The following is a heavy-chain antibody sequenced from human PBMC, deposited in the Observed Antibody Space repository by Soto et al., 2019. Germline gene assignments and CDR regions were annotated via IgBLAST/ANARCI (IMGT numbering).Heavy chain of an antibody. V-gene: IGHV3-23*01. CDR2: ITDSGGRT. Sequence: GGSLRLSCAASGFTFASHAMNWVRQAPGKGLQWVSTITDSGGRTYYADSVKGRFTISRDNSKNTLSLQMNNLRAEDTAIYYCAKDVGSSSPNWFDPWGPGTLVTVSS. CDR3: AKDVGSSSPNWFDP. J-gene: IGHJ5*02. D-gene: IGHD6-6*01. CDR1: GFTFASHA.